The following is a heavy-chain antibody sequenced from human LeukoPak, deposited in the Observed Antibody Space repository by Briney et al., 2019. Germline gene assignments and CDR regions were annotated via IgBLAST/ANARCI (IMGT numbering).Heavy chain of an antibody. CDR2: ISGSGGST. D-gene: IGHD3-16*01. J-gene: IGHJ3*02. CDR3: AKDLEGEGFDI. CDR1: GFTFSSYA. Sequence: GSLRLSCAASGFTFSSYAMSWVRQAPGKGLEWVSDISGSGGSTYYADSVKGRFTISRDNSKNTLYLQMNSLRAEDTAIYYCAKDLEGEGFDIWGQGTMVTVSS. V-gene: IGHV3-23*01.